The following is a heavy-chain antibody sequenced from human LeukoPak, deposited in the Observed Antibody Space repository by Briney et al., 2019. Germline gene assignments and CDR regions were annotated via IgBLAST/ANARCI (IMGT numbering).Heavy chain of an antibody. CDR1: GFTFSSYG. V-gene: IGHV3-30*18. CDR3: AKDQFSSGFEYFQH. Sequence: GRSLRLSCAASGFTFSSYGMHWVRQAPGKGLEWVAVISYDGSNKYYADSVKGRFTISRDNSKNTLYLQMNSLRPEDTAVYYCAKDQFSSGFEYFQHWGQGTLVTVSS. CDR2: ISYDGSNK. D-gene: IGHD6-19*01. J-gene: IGHJ1*01.